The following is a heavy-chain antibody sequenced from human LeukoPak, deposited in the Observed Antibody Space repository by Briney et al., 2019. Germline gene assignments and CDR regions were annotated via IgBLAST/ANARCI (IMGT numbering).Heavy chain of an antibody. V-gene: IGHV3-23*01. Sequence: GGSLRLSCAASGFSFSTYAMSWDRQAPGKGLEWVSGVNGNGGSTSYADSVKGRFTIFRDNSKNTVYLQMNSLRVEDTAVYYCAKSLYGGCDYWGQGTVVTVSS. CDR2: VNGNGGST. J-gene: IGHJ4*02. CDR3: AKSLYGGCDY. D-gene: IGHD3-16*02. CDR1: GFSFSTYA.